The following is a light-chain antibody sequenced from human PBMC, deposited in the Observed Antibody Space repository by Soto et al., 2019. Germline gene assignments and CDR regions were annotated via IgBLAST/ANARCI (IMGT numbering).Light chain of an antibody. CDR3: QPYNDYSWS. Sequence: DIHMTQSPSTLSASVGDRVTITCRASQSISIWLAWYQQKPGRAPNLLIYGTSSLGSGVPSRFSGSGSGTEFTLPIRSLQPDDFATYYCQPYNDYSWSFGQGTKVEIK. J-gene: IGKJ1*01. CDR2: GTS. V-gene: IGKV1-5*03. CDR1: QSISIW.